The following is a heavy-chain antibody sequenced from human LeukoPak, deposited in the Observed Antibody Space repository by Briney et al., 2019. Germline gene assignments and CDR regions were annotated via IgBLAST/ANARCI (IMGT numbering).Heavy chain of an antibody. D-gene: IGHD3-22*01. CDR3: AKAFTMIVVFDY. CDR2: MSGSGGRT. Sequence: GGSLRLSCAASGFIFCSLAMSGVPQAPGKGLEGNSAMSGSGGRTYYEDSVKGRFTISRDNSNNTLYLQMNSLRAEDTAVYYCAKAFTMIVVFDYWGQGTLVTVSS. J-gene: IGHJ4*02. CDR1: GFIFCSLA. V-gene: IGHV3-23*01.